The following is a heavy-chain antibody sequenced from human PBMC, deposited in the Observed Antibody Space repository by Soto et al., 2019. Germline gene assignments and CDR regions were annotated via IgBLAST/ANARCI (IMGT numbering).Heavy chain of an antibody. V-gene: IGHV3-23*01. CDR2: ISNSGST. CDR3: AKLLGISGWSFDY. Sequence: EVQVLESGGGLVQPGGSLRLSCAASGFTFNIYAMSWVRQVPGKGLEWVSTISNSGSTHSADSVKGRFTISRDNSKNTVYLQMNSLRAEYTAVYYCAKLLGISGWSFDYWGQGTLVTVSS. J-gene: IGHJ4*02. D-gene: IGHD3-22*01. CDR1: GFTFNIYA.